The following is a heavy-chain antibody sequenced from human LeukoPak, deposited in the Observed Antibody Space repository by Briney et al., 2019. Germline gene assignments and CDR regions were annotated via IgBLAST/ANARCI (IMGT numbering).Heavy chain of an antibody. V-gene: IGHV1-24*01. CDR1: GDTLTELS. D-gene: IGHD3-22*01. J-gene: IGHJ4*02. CDR2: FDPEHGEM. CDR3: AKDRSSGYYWGSFDY. Sequence: GASVKVSCKVSGDTLTELSTHWVRQAPGKGLEWMGGFDPEHGEMIYAQKLQGRVTMTEDRSTDTAYMELSSLRSEDTAVYYCAKDRSSGYYWGSFDYWGQGTLVTVSS.